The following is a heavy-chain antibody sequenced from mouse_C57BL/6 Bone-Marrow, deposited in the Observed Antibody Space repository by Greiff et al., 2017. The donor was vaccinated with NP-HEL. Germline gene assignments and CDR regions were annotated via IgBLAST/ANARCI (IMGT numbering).Heavy chain of an antibody. CDR2: INYDGSST. J-gene: IGHJ4*01. V-gene: IGHV5-16*01. CDR3: AREGGLRRRTYAMDY. CDR1: GFTFSDYY. Sequence: DVKLVESEGGLVQPGSSMKLSCTASGFTFSDYYMAWVRQVSEKGLEWVANINYDGSSTYYLDSLKSRFIISRDNAKNILYLQMSSLKSEDTATYYCAREGGLRRRTYAMDYWGQGTSVTVSS. D-gene: IGHD2-4*01.